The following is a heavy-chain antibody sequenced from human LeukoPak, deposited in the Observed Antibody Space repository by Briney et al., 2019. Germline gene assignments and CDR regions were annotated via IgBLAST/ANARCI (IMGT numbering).Heavy chain of an antibody. CDR2: MNPNSGNT. CDR3: ARPRDSSGWSDFDY. CDR1: GYTFTSYG. V-gene: IGHV1-8*01. J-gene: IGHJ4*02. D-gene: IGHD6-19*01. Sequence: ASVKVSCKASGYTFTSYGINWVRQATGQGLECMGWMNPNSGNTGYAQKFQGRVTMTRNTSISTAYMELSSLRSEDTAVYYCARPRDSSGWSDFDYWGQGTLVTVSS.